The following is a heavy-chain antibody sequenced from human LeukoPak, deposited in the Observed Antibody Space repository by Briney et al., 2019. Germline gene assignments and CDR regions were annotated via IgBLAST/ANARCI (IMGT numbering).Heavy chain of an antibody. CDR2: ISSSGSTI. V-gene: IGHV3-48*03. CDR3: AELGITMIGGV. D-gene: IGHD3-10*02. CDR1: GFTFSSYV. J-gene: IGHJ6*04. Sequence: GGSLRLACAASGFTFSSYVMNWVRQAPGKGLEWVSYISSSGSTIYYADSVKGRFTISRDNAKNSLYLQMNSLRAEDTAVYYCAELGITMIGGVWGKGTTVTISS.